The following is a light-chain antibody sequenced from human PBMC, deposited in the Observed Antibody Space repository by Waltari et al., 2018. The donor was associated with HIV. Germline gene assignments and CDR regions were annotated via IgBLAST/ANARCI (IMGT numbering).Light chain of an antibody. CDR2: ADA. V-gene: IGLV1-44*01. CDR3: STWDDRLNGVV. J-gene: IGLJ2*01. CDR1: PPNIGSSN. Sequence: SVLPQPPSASAAPVRRVSTYCSESPPNIGSSNVNWYQQFSRAAPKLLIYADAQRPSGVPDRFSGSKSGTSASLVISGLQSEDEADYYCSTWDDRLNGVVFGGGTRLTVV.